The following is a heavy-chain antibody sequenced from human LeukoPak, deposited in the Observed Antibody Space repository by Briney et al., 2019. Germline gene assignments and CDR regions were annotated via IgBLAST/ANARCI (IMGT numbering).Heavy chain of an antibody. CDR2: IRSKAYGGTT. V-gene: IGHV3-49*04. CDR1: GFTFGDYA. J-gene: IGHJ6*03. D-gene: IGHD2-2*01. CDR3: TRGSRYCDSTSCPYYYMDV. Sequence: GGSLRLSCTASGFTFGDYAMSWVRQAPGKGLEWVGFIRSKAYGGTTEYAASVKGRFTISRDDSKSIAYLQMNSLKTEDTAVYYCTRGSRYCDSTSCPYYYMDVWGKGTTVTVSS.